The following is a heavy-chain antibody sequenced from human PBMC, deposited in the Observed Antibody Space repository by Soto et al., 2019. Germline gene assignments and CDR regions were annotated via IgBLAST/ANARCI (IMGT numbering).Heavy chain of an antibody. V-gene: IGHV3-72*01. CDR1: GFTFSDHY. Sequence: EVQLVESGGGLVQPGGSLRLSCAASGFTFSDHYMDWVRQAPGKGLEWVGRIRNEANIYATQYAASVKGRFTISRDDSKNSLYLQVNSLEIEDTAVYYGVRVRLGAATRYFDYWGQGTLVTVSS. J-gene: IGHJ4*02. CDR3: VRVRLGAATRYFDY. CDR2: IRNEANIYAT. D-gene: IGHD2-15*01.